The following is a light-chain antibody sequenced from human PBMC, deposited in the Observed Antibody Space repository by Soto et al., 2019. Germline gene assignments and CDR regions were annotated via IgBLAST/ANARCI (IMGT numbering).Light chain of an antibody. CDR3: AAWDDSLSAVV. V-gene: IGLV1-47*01. J-gene: IGLJ2*01. Sequence: QSVLTQPPSASGTPGQTVTMSCSGSSSNVGGNSVYWYQQLPGTAPKLLIYRNNQRPSGVPERFYGSKSGTSASLAISGLRSEDEADYYCAAWDDSLSAVVFGGGTKLTVL. CDR1: SSNVGGNS. CDR2: RNN.